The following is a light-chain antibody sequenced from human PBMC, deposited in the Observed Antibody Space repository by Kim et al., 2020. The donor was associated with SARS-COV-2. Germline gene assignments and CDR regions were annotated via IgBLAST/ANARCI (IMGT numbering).Light chain of an antibody. CDR1: SSDIGAYNF. Sequence: GQSDTIACTGTSSDIGAYNFVSWYQHHPGRAPKLMIYDVIQRPSRVSTRFSGSKSGNTASLTISGLQAEDEADYYCSSYTSSVSWVFGGGTQLTVL. CDR3: SSYTSSVSWV. V-gene: IGLV2-14*03. J-gene: IGLJ3*02. CDR2: DVI.